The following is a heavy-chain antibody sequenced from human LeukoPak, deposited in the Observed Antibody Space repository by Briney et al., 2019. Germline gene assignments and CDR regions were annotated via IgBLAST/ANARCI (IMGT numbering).Heavy chain of an antibody. D-gene: IGHD3-3*02. J-gene: IGHJ3*02. CDR3: ARDKSSIGAFDI. Sequence: GGSLRLSCAASGFTFSSYSMNWVRQAPGKGLEGVSSIISSSSYIYYVDSVKGRFTISRDNAKTPLYLQMNSLRAEDTAVYYCARDKSSIGAFDIWGQGTMVTVSS. CDR2: IISSSSYI. V-gene: IGHV3-21*01. CDR1: GFTFSSYS.